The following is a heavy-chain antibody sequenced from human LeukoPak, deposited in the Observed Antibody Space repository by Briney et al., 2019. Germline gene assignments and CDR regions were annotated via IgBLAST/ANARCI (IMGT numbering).Heavy chain of an antibody. D-gene: IGHD6-13*01. CDR2: IYYSGST. V-gene: IGHV4-61*01. CDR1: GYSISSGYY. CDR3: AREYSSSWYAYNWFDP. J-gene: IGHJ5*02. Sequence: SETLSLTCAISGYSISSGYYWGWIRQPPGKGLEWIGYIYYSGSTNYNPSLKSRVTISVDTSKNQFSLKLSSVTAADTAVYYCAREYSSSWYAYNWFDPWGQGTLVTVSS.